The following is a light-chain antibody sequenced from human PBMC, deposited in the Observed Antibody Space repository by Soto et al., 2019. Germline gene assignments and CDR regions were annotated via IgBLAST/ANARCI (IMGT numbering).Light chain of an antibody. J-gene: IGKJ4*01. Sequence: IRMTQSPSSLSSSTGDRVTLSCRASQGISSYLAWYQQKPGQSPKLLIYAASNWQSGVPSRFSGSGSGTDFTLTISCLQSEDFATYYCQQYYSYPLTFGGGTKVEIK. V-gene: IGKV1-8*01. CDR1: QGISSY. CDR2: AAS. CDR3: QQYYSYPLT.